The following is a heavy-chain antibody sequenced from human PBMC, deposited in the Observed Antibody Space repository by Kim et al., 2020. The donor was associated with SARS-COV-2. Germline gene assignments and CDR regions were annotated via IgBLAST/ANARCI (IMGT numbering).Heavy chain of an antibody. CDR2: TYYSGVT. D-gene: IGHD3-9*01. V-gene: IGHV4-30-4*01. CDR3: ARTHENYDSWYDP. CDR1: GGSMNRDDSC. J-gene: IGHJ5*02. Sequence: SETLSLTCSVSGGSMNRDDSCWSWIRQSPGKGLEWIGYTYYSGVTLYNPSLKSRLTISVAKSHNQLSLTRSSVTAADAAVYYCARTHENYDSWYDPWGQGTLVIVSS.